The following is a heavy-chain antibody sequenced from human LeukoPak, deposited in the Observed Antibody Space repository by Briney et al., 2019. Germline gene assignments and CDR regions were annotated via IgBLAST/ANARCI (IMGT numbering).Heavy chain of an antibody. Sequence: GGSLRLSCAVSGFSFSSNCMSWVRQAPGKGLEWVAKIKEDGNEIYYVDSVKGRFTISRDNTKNSLFLQMNSLRAEDTAVYYCATGGAVAGRFAYWGQGTLDTVSS. J-gene: IGHJ4*02. CDR3: ATGGAVAGRFAY. CDR2: IKEDGNEI. CDR1: GFSFSSNC. D-gene: IGHD6-19*01. V-gene: IGHV3-7*01.